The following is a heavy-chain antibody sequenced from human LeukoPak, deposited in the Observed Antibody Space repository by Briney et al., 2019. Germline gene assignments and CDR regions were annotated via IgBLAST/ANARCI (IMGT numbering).Heavy chain of an antibody. J-gene: IGHJ4*02. D-gene: IGHD6-19*01. CDR3: ARESSLAVAGPNFDY. V-gene: IGHV1-46*01. CDR2: INPSGGST. Sequence: ASVKVSCKASGYTFTSYYMHWVRQAPGQGLEWMGIINPSGGSTSYAQKFQGRVTMTRDMSTSTVYMELSSLRSEDTAVYYCARESSLAVAGPNFDYWGEGTLVTVSS. CDR1: GYTFTSYY.